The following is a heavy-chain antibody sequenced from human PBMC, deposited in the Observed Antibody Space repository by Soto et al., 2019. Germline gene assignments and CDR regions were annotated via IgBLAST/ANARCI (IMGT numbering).Heavy chain of an antibody. J-gene: IGHJ5*02. V-gene: IGHV1-46*01. CDR3: ARAMAAAEKWKGRFWFDP. CDR2: INADGGRT. D-gene: IGHD3-3*01. Sequence: VQLVQSGAEVREPGASVMLSCKTSGYAFTMFYMSWVRQAPGQGLEWMGTINADGGRTTYAQNFKGRLTMTRDTYTGTIYMELSSLKSDDTAVYYCARAMAAAEKWKGRFWFDPWGQGAMVTVS. CDR1: GYAFTMFY.